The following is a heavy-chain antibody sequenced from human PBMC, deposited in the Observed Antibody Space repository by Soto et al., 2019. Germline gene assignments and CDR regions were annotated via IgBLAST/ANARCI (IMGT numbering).Heavy chain of an antibody. D-gene: IGHD2-15*01. Sequence: ASVKVSCKASGYTFTSYGISWVRQAPGQGLEWMGWISAYNGNTNYAQKLQGRVTMTTDTSTSTAYMELRSLRSDDTAVYYCARYCSGGSCYLNTIYYYYGMDVWGQGTTVTVSS. CDR3: ARYCSGGSCYLNTIYYYYGMDV. CDR2: ISAYNGNT. CDR1: GYTFTSYG. J-gene: IGHJ6*02. V-gene: IGHV1-18*01.